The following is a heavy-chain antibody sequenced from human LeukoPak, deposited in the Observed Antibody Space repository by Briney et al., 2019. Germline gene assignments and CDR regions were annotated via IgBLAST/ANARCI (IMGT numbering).Heavy chain of an antibody. V-gene: IGHV1-2*06. CDR1: GYTFTGYY. CDR2: INPNSGGT. Sequence: GASVKVSCKASGYTFTGYYMHWVRQAPGQGLELMGRINPNSGGTNYAQKFQGRVTMTRDTSISTAYMELSRLRSDDTAVYYCARDKQLVRRPGPIDYWGQGTPVTVSS. J-gene: IGHJ4*02. D-gene: IGHD6-6*01. CDR3: ARDKQLVRRPGPIDY.